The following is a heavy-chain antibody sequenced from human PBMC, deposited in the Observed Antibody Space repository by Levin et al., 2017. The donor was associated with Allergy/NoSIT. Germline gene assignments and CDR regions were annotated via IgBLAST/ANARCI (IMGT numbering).Heavy chain of an antibody. Sequence: SQTLSLTCTVSGGSISSSSYYWGWIRQPPGKGLEWIGSIYYSGSTYYNPSLKSRVTISVDTSKNQFSLKLSSVTAADTAVYYCARHGGLIVVVPAATNWFDPWGQGTLVTVSS. CDR2: IYYSGST. D-gene: IGHD2-2*01. CDR1: GGSISSSSYY. V-gene: IGHV4-39*01. CDR3: ARHGGLIVVVPAATNWFDP. J-gene: IGHJ5*02.